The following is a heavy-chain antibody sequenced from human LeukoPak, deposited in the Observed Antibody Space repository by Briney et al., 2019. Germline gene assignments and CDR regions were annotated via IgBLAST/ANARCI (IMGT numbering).Heavy chain of an antibody. D-gene: IGHD6-13*01. CDR2: IYTSGNT. CDR1: GGSISSYY. V-gene: IGHV4-4*07. Sequence: SETLSLTCTVSGGSISSYYWSWVRQPAGKGLEWIGRIYTSGNTNCNPSLKGRVTMSVDTSKNQFSLNLSSVTAADTAVYYCAREAAGYSSSWYTIDAFDIWGQGTMVTVSS. J-gene: IGHJ3*02. CDR3: AREAAGYSSSWYTIDAFDI.